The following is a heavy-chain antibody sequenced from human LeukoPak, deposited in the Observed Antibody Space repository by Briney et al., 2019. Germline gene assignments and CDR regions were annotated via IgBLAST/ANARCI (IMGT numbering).Heavy chain of an antibody. J-gene: IGHJ4*02. D-gene: IGHD1-1*01. CDR2: IWYDGSNK. V-gene: IGHV3-33*01. Sequence: GGSLRLSCAPSGFTFSSYGMHWVRQAPGRGREWVAVIWYDGSNKYYADSVKGRFTISRDNSKNTLYLQMNSLRAEDMAVYYCARFWNDGPIDYWGQGTLVTVSS. CDR3: ARFWNDGPIDY. CDR1: GFTFSSYG.